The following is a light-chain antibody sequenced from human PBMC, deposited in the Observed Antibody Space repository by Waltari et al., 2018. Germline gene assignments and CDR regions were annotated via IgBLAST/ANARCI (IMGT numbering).Light chain of an antibody. J-gene: IGKJ1*01. Sequence: DIQMTQSPSTLAAAVGERVTITSRASQSITKWLTWYQQTPGKAPKLLIYMASNLERVVPSRFSGSGSGTDFTITISSLQHDDFATYYCQQYDNYWTFGQGTKVEIK. CDR2: MAS. CDR3: QQYDNYWT. CDR1: QSITKW. V-gene: IGKV1-5*03.